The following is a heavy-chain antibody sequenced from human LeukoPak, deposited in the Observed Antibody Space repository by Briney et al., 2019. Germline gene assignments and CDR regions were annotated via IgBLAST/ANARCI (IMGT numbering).Heavy chain of an antibody. CDR2: INPSGGST. CDR1: GYTFTGYY. CDR3: AITKYYYDSSGSL. Sequence: ASVKVSCKASGYTFTGYYMHWVRQAPGQGLEWMGIINPSGGSTNYAQKFQGRVTMTRDTSTSTVYMELSSLRSADTAVYYCAITKYYYDSSGSLWGQGTLVTVSS. V-gene: IGHV1-46*01. J-gene: IGHJ4*02. D-gene: IGHD3-22*01.